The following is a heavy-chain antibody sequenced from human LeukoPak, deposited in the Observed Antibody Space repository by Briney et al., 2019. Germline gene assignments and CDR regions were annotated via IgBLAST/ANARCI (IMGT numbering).Heavy chain of an antibody. Sequence: PGGSLRLSCAASGLTFSSHWMHWVRQAPGKGLVWVSRITNDGSSTTYADSVKGRFTISRDNAKNMSYLQVNSLRAEDTAVYYCARDGSGSYSAFDIWGQGTMVTVSS. D-gene: IGHD1-26*01. CDR2: ITNDGSST. CDR3: ARDGSGSYSAFDI. J-gene: IGHJ3*02. V-gene: IGHV3-74*01. CDR1: GLTFSSHW.